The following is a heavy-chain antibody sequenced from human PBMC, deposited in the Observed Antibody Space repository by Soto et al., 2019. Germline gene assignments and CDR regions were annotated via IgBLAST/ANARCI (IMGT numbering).Heavy chain of an antibody. J-gene: IGHJ4*02. CDR1: GFPFSSYE. CDR3: ARSPFLECN. V-gene: IGHV3-48*03. CDR2: ISGSGSII. Sequence: PGGSLRLSCAAFGFPFSSYEMNWVRQPPGKGLEWVSYISGSGSIIYYADSVKGRFTISRDNAKNSLFLQMNSLRVEDTAVYYCARSPFLECNWAQGTLVTVSS. D-gene: IGHD3-3*02.